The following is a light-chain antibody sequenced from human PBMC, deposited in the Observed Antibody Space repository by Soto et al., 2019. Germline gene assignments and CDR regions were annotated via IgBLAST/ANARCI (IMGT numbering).Light chain of an antibody. J-gene: IGLJ2*01. Sequence: QSALTQPASVSGSPGQSITISCTGTSSDVGGYNYVSWYQQHPGKAPKLMIYEVSNRPSGVSNRFSGSKSGNTASLIISGLQAEDEADYFCSSYTSSTFVVFGGGTKVTVL. CDR2: EVS. CDR1: SSDVGGYNY. CDR3: SSYTSSTFVV. V-gene: IGLV2-14*01.